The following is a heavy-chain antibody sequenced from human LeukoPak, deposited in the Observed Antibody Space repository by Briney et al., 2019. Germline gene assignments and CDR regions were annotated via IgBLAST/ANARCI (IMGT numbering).Heavy chain of an antibody. Sequence: GGSLRLSCAASGFTFSSYAMSWVRQAPGKGLEWVSAISGSGGSTYYADSVKGRFTISRDNSKNSLYLQMNSLRAEDTALYYCAILPGIAVAGPRAFDIWGQGTMVTVSS. V-gene: IGHV3-23*01. CDR2: ISGSGGST. D-gene: IGHD6-19*01. J-gene: IGHJ3*02. CDR3: AILPGIAVAGPRAFDI. CDR1: GFTFSSYA.